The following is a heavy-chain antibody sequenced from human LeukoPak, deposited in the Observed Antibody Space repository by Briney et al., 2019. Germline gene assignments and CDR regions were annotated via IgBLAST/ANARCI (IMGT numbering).Heavy chain of an antibody. CDR3: ARGGRSSSGYSNLGGGIDP. V-gene: IGHV4-34*01. CDR1: GGSFSGYY. Sequence: SETLSLTCAVYGGSFSGYYWSWIRQPPGKGLEWIGEINHSGSTNYNPSLKSRVTIPVDTSKNQFSLKLSSVTAADTAVYYCARGGRSSSGYSNLGGGIDPWGQGTLVTVSS. D-gene: IGHD3-22*01. CDR2: INHSGST. J-gene: IGHJ5*02.